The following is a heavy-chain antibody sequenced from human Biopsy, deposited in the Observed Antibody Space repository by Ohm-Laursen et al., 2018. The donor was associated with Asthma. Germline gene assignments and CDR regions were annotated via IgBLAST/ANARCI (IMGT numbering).Heavy chain of an antibody. D-gene: IGHD1-7*01. CDR2: IIPIFGTA. CDR1: GGTLSSYA. J-gene: IGHJ6*02. Sequence: SVKVSCKASGGTLSSYAISWVRQAPGQGLEWMGGIIPIFGTANYAQKFQGRVTITADESTSTAYMELSSLRSEDTAVYYCARDPHNSYLASLRTKFNYYYYGMDVWGQGTTVTVSS. CDR3: ARDPHNSYLASLRTKFNYYYYGMDV. V-gene: IGHV1-69*13.